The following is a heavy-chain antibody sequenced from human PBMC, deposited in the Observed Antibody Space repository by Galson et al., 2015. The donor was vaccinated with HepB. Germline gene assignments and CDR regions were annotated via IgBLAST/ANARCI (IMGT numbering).Heavy chain of an antibody. CDR1: GGSISSSSYY. D-gene: IGHD2-2*01. CDR2: IYYSGST. J-gene: IGHJ2*01. V-gene: IGHV4-39*01. CDR3: ARRYSHCSSTSCYHYWYFDL. Sequence: TVSGGSISSSSYYWGWIRQPPGKGLEWIGSIYYSGSTYYNPSLKSRVTISVDTSKNQFSLKLSSVTAADTAVYYCARRYSHCSSTSCYHYWYFDLWGRGTLVTVSS.